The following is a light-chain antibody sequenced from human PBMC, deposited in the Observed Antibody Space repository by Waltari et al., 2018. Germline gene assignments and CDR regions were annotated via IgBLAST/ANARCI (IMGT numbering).Light chain of an antibody. Sequence: ETVMMQSPATMSLSPGERATLSCRASQSVGSTLARYQQKPGQAPRLLNYYASSRATGIPDRFSGSWSGTEFTLTISSLDPEDVGVYYCQKYNDWPWTFGPGTKVEIK. J-gene: IGKJ1*01. CDR3: QKYNDWPWT. CDR2: YAS. V-gene: IGKV3D-15*01. CDR1: QSVGST.